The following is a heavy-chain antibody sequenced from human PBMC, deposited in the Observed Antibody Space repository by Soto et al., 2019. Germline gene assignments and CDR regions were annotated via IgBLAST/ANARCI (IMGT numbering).Heavy chain of an antibody. CDR1: GFTFSSYD. J-gene: IGHJ6*02. D-gene: IGHD3-3*01. Sequence: GGSLRLSCAASGFTFSSYDMHWVRQATGKGLEWVSAIGTAGDTYYPGSVKGRFTISRENTKNSLYLQMNSLRAEDTAVYYCARAYEFWSLGDYCYGMDFWGQGTTVTVSS. CDR2: IGTAGDT. CDR3: ARAYEFWSLGDYCYGMDF. V-gene: IGHV3-13*01.